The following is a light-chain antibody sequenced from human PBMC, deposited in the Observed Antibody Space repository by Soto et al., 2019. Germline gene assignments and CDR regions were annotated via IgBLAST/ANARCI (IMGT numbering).Light chain of an antibody. CDR2: DVS. CDR1: QIVSNV. J-gene: IGKJ1*01. Sequence: DIQMTQSPTTLSASVGDRVTITCRASQIVSNVLAWFQQKPGKGPELLIFDVSNLQSGVPSRFSGSGSGTEFTLTISSLQPDDFATYYCHSTWAFGQGTKVDIK. V-gene: IGKV1-5*01. CDR3: HSTWA.